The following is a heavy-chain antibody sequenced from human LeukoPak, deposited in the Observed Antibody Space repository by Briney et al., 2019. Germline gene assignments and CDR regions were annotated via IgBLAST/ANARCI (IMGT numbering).Heavy chain of an antibody. CDR1: GGSISSYY. Sequence: SETLSLTCTVSGGSISSYYWSWIRQPPGKGLEWIGYIYYSGSTNYNPSLKSRVTISVDTSKNQFSLKLSSVTAADTAVYYCARSSSGWSHGGCWGQGTLVTVSS. V-gene: IGHV4-59*01. CDR2: IYYSGST. J-gene: IGHJ4*02. D-gene: IGHD6-19*01. CDR3: ARSSSGWSHGGC.